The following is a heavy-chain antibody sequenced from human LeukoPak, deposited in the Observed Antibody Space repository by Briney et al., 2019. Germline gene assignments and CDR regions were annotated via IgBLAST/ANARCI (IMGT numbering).Heavy chain of an antibody. V-gene: IGHV3-21*04. CDR1: GFTFSSYS. CDR2: ISSSSSYI. D-gene: IGHD5-24*01. CDR3: AKATSRWLQSGGY. Sequence: GGSLRLSCAASGFTFSSYSMNWVRQAPGKGLEWVSSISSSSSYIYYADSVKGRFTISRDNSKNTLYLQMNSLRAEDTAVYYCAKATSRWLQSGGYWGQGTLVTVSS. J-gene: IGHJ4*02.